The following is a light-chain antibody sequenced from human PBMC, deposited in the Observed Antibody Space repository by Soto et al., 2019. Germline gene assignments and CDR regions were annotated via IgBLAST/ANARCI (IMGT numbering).Light chain of an antibody. V-gene: IGKV1-5*01. CDR2: DVS. J-gene: IGKJ4*01. CDR3: QQYDNYPLT. CDR1: KSISDW. Sequence: DIQMTQSPSTLAASVGDTVTITFRASKSISDWLACYQQKPGKAPKLLIYDVSSLESGVPSGFSGSGSGTEFTLTISNLQPDDFATYYCQQYDNYPLTFGGGPKVDI.